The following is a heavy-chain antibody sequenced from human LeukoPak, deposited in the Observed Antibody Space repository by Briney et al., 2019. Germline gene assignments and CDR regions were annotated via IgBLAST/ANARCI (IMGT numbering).Heavy chain of an antibody. CDR2: ISSSSSYI. CDR1: GFTFSSYS. V-gene: IGHV3-21*01. J-gene: IGHJ4*02. CDR3: ATYRQSGGDY. Sequence: GGSLRLSCAASGFTFSSYSMNWVRQAPGKGLEWVSSISSSSSYIYYADSVKGRFTISRDNAKKSLYLQLNSLRAEDTAVYYCATYRQSGGDYWGQGTLLTVSS. D-gene: IGHD1-14*01.